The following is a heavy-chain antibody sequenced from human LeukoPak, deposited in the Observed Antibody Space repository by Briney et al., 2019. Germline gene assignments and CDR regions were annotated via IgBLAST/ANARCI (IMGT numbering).Heavy chain of an antibody. CDR3: AKRAEFGGFDP. Sequence: GGSLRLSCAASGFTFSTYAMTWVRQAPGKGLEWVSSISTSVGNTYYADSVKGRFTLSRDNSNNTLYLQMNSLTAEDTAVYYCAKRAEFGGFDPWGQGTLVTVSS. J-gene: IGHJ5*02. CDR1: GFTFSTYA. D-gene: IGHD3-10*01. V-gene: IGHV3-23*01. CDR2: ISTSVGNT.